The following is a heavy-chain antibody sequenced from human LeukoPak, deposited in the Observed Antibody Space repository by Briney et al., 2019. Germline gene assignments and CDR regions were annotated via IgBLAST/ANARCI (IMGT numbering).Heavy chain of an antibody. CDR3: ARSHLNHAPTPDY. V-gene: IGHV1-46*01. CDR1: GYTFTSYY. CDR2: INPSGGST. Sequence: ASVKVSCKASGYTFTSYYMHWVRQAPGQGLEGVGIINPSGGSTSYAQKFQGRVTMTRDTSTSTVYMELSSLRSEDTAVYYCARSHLNHAPTPDYWGQGTLVTVSS. J-gene: IGHJ4*02.